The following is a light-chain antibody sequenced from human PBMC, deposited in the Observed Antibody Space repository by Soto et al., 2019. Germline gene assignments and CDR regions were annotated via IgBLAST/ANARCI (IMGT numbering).Light chain of an antibody. CDR2: EGS. CDR3: CSYTGSSTYV. J-gene: IGLJ1*01. V-gene: IGLV2-23*01. Sequence: QSVLTQPASVSGSPGQSITISCTGTSSDVGSYNLVSWYQQHPGKAPKLMIYEGSKRPSGVSNRFSGSKSGNTASLTISGLQAEDEADYYCCSYTGSSTYVFGPGPKVT. CDR1: SSDVGSYNL.